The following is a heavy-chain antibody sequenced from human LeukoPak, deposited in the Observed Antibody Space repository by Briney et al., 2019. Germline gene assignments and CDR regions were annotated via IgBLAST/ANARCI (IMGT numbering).Heavy chain of an antibody. J-gene: IGHJ4*02. V-gene: IGHV3-74*01. CDR1: VLPFRRYW. D-gene: IGHD2-2*01. Sequence: GGTLSLSCAVSVLPFRRYWLHWVPELPGKGRVWVGGINPGWSSITCADSGTGRFPNSRHNAKTTLYLQMDSLRAEDTGVYYCARSNQPDDYWGQGTLVTVTS. CDR2: INPGWSSI. CDR3: ARSNQPDDY.